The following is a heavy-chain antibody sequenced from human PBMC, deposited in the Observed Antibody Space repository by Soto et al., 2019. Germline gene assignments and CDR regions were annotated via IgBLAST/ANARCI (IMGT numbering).Heavy chain of an antibody. V-gene: IGHV4-59*01. Sequence: PSETLSLTCTVSGGSISSYYWSWIRRPPGKGLEWIGYIYYSGSTNYNPSLKSRVTISVDTSKNQFSLKLSSVTAADTAVYYCARDPGIFGVSETWFDPWGQGTLVTVSS. CDR3: ARDPGIFGVSETWFDP. D-gene: IGHD3-3*01. CDR2: IYYSGST. J-gene: IGHJ5*02. CDR1: GGSISSYY.